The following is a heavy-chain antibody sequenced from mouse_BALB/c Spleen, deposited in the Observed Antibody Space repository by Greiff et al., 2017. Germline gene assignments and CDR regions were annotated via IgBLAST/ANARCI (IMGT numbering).Heavy chain of an antibody. Sequence: ESGPGLVKPSQSLSLTCTVTGYSITSDYAWNWIRQFPGNKLEWMGYISYSGSTSYNPSLKSRISITRDTSKNQFFLQLNSVTTEDTATYYCARALYYGNYGFAYWGQGTLVTVSA. CDR3: ARALYYGNYGFAY. J-gene: IGHJ3*01. CDR1: GYSITSDYA. D-gene: IGHD2-1*01. V-gene: IGHV3-2*02. CDR2: ISYSGST.